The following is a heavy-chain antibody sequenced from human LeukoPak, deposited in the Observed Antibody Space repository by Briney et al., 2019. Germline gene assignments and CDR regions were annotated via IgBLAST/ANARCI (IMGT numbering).Heavy chain of an antibody. D-gene: IGHD3-3*01. CDR2: IYSGGST. V-gene: IGHV3-66*02. J-gene: IGHJ4*02. Sequence: PGGSLRLSCAASGFTFRNYCMNWVRQAPGKGLEWVSVIYSGGSTYYADSVKGRFTISRDNSKNTLYLQMNSLRAEDTAVYYCARGGSGGTIFGVVTLFYFDYWGQGTLVTVSS. CDR3: ARGGSGGTIFGVVTLFYFDY. CDR1: GFTFRNYC.